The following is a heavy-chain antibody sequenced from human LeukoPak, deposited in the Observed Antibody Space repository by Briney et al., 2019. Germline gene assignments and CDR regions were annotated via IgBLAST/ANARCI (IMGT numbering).Heavy chain of an antibody. J-gene: IGHJ5*02. Sequence: PSETLSLTCAVSGDSISTSGYYWGWIRQPPGKGLEWIGSIYYSGSTYYNPSLKSRVTISVDTSKNQFSLKLSSVTAADTAVYYCASVIEFDPWGQGTLVTVSS. V-gene: IGHV4-39*07. CDR2: IYYSGST. CDR1: GDSISTSGYY. D-gene: IGHD2/OR15-2a*01. CDR3: ASVIEFDP.